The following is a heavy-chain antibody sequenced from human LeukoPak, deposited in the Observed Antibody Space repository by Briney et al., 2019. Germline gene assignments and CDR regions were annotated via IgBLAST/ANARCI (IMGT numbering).Heavy chain of an antibody. V-gene: IGHV4-30-2*01. D-gene: IGHD4-17*01. CDR1: GDSISYESYY. J-gene: IGHJ5*02. CDR3: AGEGEYGQSYS. CDR2: IYRGRT. Sequence: SQTLSLTCAVSGDSISYESYYWNWIRQAPGKGPEWIGNIYRGRTRLNPSYTSRVTISVDMSKSQVSLSLTSVTAADTAIYYCAGEGEYGQSYSWGQGVLVVVSA.